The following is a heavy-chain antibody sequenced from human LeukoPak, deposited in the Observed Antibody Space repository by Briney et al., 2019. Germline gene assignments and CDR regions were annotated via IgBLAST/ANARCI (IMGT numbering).Heavy chain of an antibody. CDR1: GYTFTSYA. J-gene: IGHJ2*01. D-gene: IGHD3-10*01. CDR2: INTNTGNP. Sequence: SVKVSCKASGYTFTSYAMNWVRQAPGQGLGWMGWINTNTGNPTYAQGFTGRFVFSLDTSVSTAYLQISSLKAEDTAVYYCARGPTTRGFGELLRYWYFDLWGRGTLVTVSS. CDR3: ARGPTTRGFGELLRYWYFDL. V-gene: IGHV7-4-1*02.